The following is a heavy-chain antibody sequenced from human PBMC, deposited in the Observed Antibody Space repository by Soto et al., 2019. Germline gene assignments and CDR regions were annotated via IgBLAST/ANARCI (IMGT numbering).Heavy chain of an antibody. CDR1: GYSFTSYW. D-gene: IGHD2-2*02. Sequence: PGESLKISCKGSGYSFTSYWISWVRQMPGKGLEWMGRIDASDSYTNYSPSFQGHVTISADKSISTAYLQWSSLKASDTAMYYCASANIVVVPAAIEDADYYYYGMDVWGQGTTVTVSS. CDR3: ASANIVVVPAAIEDADYYYYGMDV. J-gene: IGHJ6*02. V-gene: IGHV5-10-1*01. CDR2: IDASDSYT.